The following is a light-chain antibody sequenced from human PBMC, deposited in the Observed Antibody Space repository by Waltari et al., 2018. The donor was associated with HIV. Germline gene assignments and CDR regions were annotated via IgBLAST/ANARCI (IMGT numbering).Light chain of an antibody. J-gene: IGKJ5*01. CDR3: HQSSSLPHT. Sequence: EIVLTQSPEFQSATPKEKVTIPCRASQSIGTGLHWYQQKPNQSPKLLIKSASQSFSGVPSRFSGSGSGTDFTLTINSLEAEDAATYYCHQSSSLPHTFGQGTRLEIK. V-gene: IGKV6-21*01. CDR1: QSIGTG. CDR2: SAS.